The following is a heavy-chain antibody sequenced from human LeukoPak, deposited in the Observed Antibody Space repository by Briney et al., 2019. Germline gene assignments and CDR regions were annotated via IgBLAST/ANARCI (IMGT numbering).Heavy chain of an antibody. V-gene: IGHV4-30-4*01. CDR1: GGSFSGYY. Sequence: SETLSLTCAVYGGSFSGYYWSWIRQPPGKGLEWIGYIYYSGSTYYNPSLKSRVTISVDTSKNQFSLKLSSVTAADTAVYYCAREYGDDNWFDPWGQGTLVTVSS. CDR3: AREYGDDNWFDP. J-gene: IGHJ5*02. CDR2: IYYSGST. D-gene: IGHD4-17*01.